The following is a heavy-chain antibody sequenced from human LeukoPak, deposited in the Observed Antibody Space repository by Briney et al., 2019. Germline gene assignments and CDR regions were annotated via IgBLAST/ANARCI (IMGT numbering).Heavy chain of an antibody. Sequence: GGSLRLSCAASGFTFSSYAMHWVRQAPGKGLEWVSSISSSSSYIYYADSVKGRFTISRDNAKNSLYLQMNSLRAEDTAVYYCARISRAVSHDAFDIWGQGTMVTVSS. CDR1: GFTFSSYA. CDR2: ISSSSSYI. D-gene: IGHD1-14*01. J-gene: IGHJ3*02. V-gene: IGHV3-21*01. CDR3: ARISRAVSHDAFDI.